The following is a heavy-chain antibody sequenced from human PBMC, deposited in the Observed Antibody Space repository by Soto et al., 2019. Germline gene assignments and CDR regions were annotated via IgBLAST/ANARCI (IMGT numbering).Heavy chain of an antibody. CDR1: GYSVCSNSAA. V-gene: IGHV6-1*01. CDR3: ARAPAGPGHYFDY. J-gene: IGHJ4*02. CDR2: TYYRSKWYN. Sequence: SQSLALTCAVAGYSVCSNSAAFNCIRHSPSRGLELLGSTYYRSKWYNDYAVSLKILITINPDTSKNQFSLQLNSVAPEDTAVYYCARAPAGPGHYFDYWGQGTLVTVSS.